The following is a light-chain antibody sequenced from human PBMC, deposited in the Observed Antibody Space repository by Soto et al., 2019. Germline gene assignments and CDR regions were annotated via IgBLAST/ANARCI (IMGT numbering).Light chain of an antibody. Sequence: QSALTQPDSVSGSPGQSITISCTGTSSDVGGYKLVSWYQQHPGKDPKLMIYEVSNRPSGVSNRVSGSKSGNTASLTISGLQAEDEADYYCSSYRSGSTLFVFGTGTKLTVL. CDR1: SSDVGGYKL. V-gene: IGLV2-14*01. CDR2: EVS. J-gene: IGLJ1*01. CDR3: SSYRSGSTLFV.